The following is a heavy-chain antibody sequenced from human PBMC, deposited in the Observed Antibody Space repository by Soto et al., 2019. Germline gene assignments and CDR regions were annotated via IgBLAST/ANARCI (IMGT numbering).Heavy chain of an antibody. Sequence: QVHLVQSGAEVKKPGASVKVSCKGSCYDFTTYGITWVRQAPGQGLEWMAWISAHNGNTDYAQKLQGRVTVTRDTSTSTAYMELRSLRSDDTAVYYCARGRYGDYWGQRALVTVSS. CDR2: ISAHNGNT. V-gene: IGHV1-18*01. J-gene: IGHJ4*02. CDR1: CYDFTTYG. CDR3: ARGRYGDY. D-gene: IGHD1-1*01.